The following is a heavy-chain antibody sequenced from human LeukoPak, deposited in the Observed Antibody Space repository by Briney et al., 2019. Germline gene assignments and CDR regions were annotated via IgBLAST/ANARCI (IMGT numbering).Heavy chain of an antibody. V-gene: IGHV3-23*01. CDR3: VKEPRGYSFSFDI. Sequence: PGGSLRLSCVASGFTFSNYAMTWVRQAPGKGLEWVSFISGSGGIRNYADSVKGRFTISRDNPKNTLYLQMNSLRPEDTAVYYCVKEPRGYSFSFDIWGQGTMVTVSS. D-gene: IGHD5-18*01. J-gene: IGHJ3*02. CDR1: GFTFSNYA. CDR2: ISGSGGIR.